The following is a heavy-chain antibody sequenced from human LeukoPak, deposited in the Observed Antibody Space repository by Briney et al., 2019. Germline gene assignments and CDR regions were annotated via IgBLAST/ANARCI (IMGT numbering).Heavy chain of an antibody. CDR2: IYTSGST. D-gene: IGHD4-11*01. J-gene: IGHJ4*02. CDR3: ARDGVGFHDYSNYYYFDY. CDR1: GGSISSGSYY. V-gene: IGHV4-61*02. Sequence: PSETLSLTCTVSGGSISSGSYYWSWIRQPAGKGLEWIGRIYTSGSTNYNPSLKSRVTISVDTSKNQFSLKLSSVTAADTAVYYCARDGVGFHDYSNYYYFDYWGQGTLVTVSS.